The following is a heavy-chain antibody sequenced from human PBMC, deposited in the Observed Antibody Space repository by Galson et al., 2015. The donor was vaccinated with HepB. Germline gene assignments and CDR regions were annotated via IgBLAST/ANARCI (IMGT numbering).Heavy chain of an antibody. V-gene: IGHV3-30*03. D-gene: IGHD4-11*01. CDR3: AGEGGLQLVYYYYGMDV. CDR1: GFTFSSYG. Sequence: LRLSCAASGFTFSSYGMHWVRQAPGKGLEWVAVISYDGSNKYYADSVKGRFTISRDNSKNTLYLQMNSLRAEDTAVYYCAGEGGLQLVYYYYGMDVWGQGTTVTVSS. CDR2: ISYDGSNK. J-gene: IGHJ6*02.